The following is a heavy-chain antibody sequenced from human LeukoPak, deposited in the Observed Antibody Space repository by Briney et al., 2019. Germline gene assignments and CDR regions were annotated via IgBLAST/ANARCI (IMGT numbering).Heavy chain of an antibody. CDR1: GGSINSGAYY. CDR3: AREGDYTGSGHPGY. D-gene: IGHD4-11*01. CDR2: IHNTGIT. Sequence: SQTLSLTCTVSGGSINSGAYYWTWIRQHPGKGLEWIGSIHNTGITYRNSSPKSRITLSIDTSENQFSLKLSSVTAADTAVYYCAREGDYTGSGHPGYWGQGTLVIVSS. J-gene: IGHJ4*02. V-gene: IGHV4-31*03.